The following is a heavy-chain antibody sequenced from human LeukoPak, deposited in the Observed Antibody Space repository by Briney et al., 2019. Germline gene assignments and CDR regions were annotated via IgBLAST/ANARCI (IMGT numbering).Heavy chain of an antibody. CDR1: GFTISGFW. CDR2: MNSAGTTI. CDR3: IREVQVRASASLGL. D-gene: IGHD1-1*01. J-gene: IGHJ4*01. Sequence: QPGGSLRLSCAASGFTISGFWVHWVRQVPGEGLVWVARMNSAGTTINYADSVKGRFTISRDNVRNTLHLQMNNLSLEDTAVYFCIREVQVRASASLGLWGRGTLVTVS. V-gene: IGHV3-74*01.